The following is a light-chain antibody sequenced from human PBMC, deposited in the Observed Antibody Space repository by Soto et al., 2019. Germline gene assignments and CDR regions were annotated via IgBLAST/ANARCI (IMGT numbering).Light chain of an antibody. Sequence: EIVLTQSPGTLSLSPGERATLPCRASQSVSSSYLAWYQQKPGQAPRLLIYGASSRATGIPGRFSGSGSGTDFTLTISRLEPEDFAMYYCQQYGSSPLTFGGGTKVEIK. CDR3: QQYGSSPLT. CDR2: GAS. CDR1: QSVSSSY. V-gene: IGKV3-20*01. J-gene: IGKJ4*01.